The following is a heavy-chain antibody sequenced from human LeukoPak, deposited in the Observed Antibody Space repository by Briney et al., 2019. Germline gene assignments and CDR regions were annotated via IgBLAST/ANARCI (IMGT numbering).Heavy chain of an antibody. Sequence: EGSLRLSCAASGFPFSPYWMHWVRQAPGKGLVWVSRINNDGSSTMYADSVKGRFTISRDNARNTLYLQMNSLRDDDTAVYYCARDYNSSPDYWGQGTLVTVSS. CDR1: GFPFSPYW. J-gene: IGHJ4*02. CDR3: ARDYNSSPDY. V-gene: IGHV3-74*03. CDR2: INNDGSST. D-gene: IGHD6-13*01.